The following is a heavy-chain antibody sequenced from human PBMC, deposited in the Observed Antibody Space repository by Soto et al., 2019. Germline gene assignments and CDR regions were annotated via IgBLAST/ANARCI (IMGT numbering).Heavy chain of an antibody. CDR2: IYPGDSDT. V-gene: IGHV5-51*01. CDR1: GYTFTNYW. J-gene: IGHJ6*02. Sequence: DSLKISCKGSGYTFTNYWIGWVRQMPGKGLEWMGIIYPGDSDTKYNPSFQGQVTISADKSITTTYLQWSSLKASDTAIYYCAASIFYYGMDVWGQGTTVTVSS. CDR3: AASIFYYGMDV.